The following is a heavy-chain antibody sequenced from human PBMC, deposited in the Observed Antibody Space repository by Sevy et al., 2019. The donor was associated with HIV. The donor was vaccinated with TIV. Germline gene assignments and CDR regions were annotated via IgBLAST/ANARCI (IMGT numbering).Heavy chain of an antibody. V-gene: IGHV1-8*01. CDR3: ARDASVSGAYCSSTSCYSSGMDV. J-gene: IGHJ6*02. CDR2: MNPNSGNT. Sequence: ASVKVSCKASGYTFTSYDINWVRQATGQGLEWMGWMNPNSGNTGYAQKFQGRVTMTRNTSISTAYMELSSLGSEDTAGYYCARDASVSGAYCSSTSCYSSGMDVWGQGTTVTVSS. CDR1: GYTFTSYD. D-gene: IGHD2-2*01.